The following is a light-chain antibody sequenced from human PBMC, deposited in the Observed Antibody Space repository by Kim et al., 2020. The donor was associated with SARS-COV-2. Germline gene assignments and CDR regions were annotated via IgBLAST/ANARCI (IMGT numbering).Light chain of an antibody. CDR2: DAS. Sequence: LSPGERATLSCRARQGVSSYLAWYQQKPGQAPRPLIYDASNRATGIPARFSGSGSGTDFTLTISSLEPEDFAVYYCQQRSNWPPTFGQGTKVDIK. J-gene: IGKJ1*01. V-gene: IGKV3-11*01. CDR3: QQRSNWPPT. CDR1: QGVSSY.